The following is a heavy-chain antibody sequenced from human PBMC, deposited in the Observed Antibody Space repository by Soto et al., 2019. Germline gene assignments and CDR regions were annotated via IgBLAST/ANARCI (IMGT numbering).Heavy chain of an antibody. CDR3: VRGETRGSRPGFDY. V-gene: IGHV3-21*03. CDR1: LFTFNSYA. Sequence: EVQLVESGGGLVKPGGSLRLSCAASLFTFNSYAMNWVRQAPGKGLDCFSSISIGSDYIYYADSVKGRFTISRDNAKNSVYLEMDYRSAEDKAVYSCVRGETRGSRPGFDYWGQGALVTVSS. J-gene: IGHJ4*02. D-gene: IGHD6-6*01. CDR2: ISIGSDYI.